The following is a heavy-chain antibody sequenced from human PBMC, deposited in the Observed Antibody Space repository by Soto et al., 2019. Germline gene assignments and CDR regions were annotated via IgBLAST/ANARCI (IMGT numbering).Heavy chain of an antibody. CDR2: INPSGGST. V-gene: IGHV1-46*01. CDR3: AREFMVTVDY. CDR1: GYTFTSYY. Sequence: QVQLVQSGAEVKKPGASVNVSCKASGYTFTSYYIHWVRQAPGQGLEWMGIINPSGGSTRYAQKFQGRVTMTRDTSTSTVYMELSSLRSEDTAVYYCAREFMVTVDYWGQGTLVTVSS. D-gene: IGHD3-10*01. J-gene: IGHJ4*02.